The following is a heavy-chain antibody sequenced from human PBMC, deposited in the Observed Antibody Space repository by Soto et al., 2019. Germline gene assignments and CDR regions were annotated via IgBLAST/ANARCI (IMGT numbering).Heavy chain of an antibody. J-gene: IGHJ6*02. V-gene: IGHV3-21*01. CDR3: ARYDSSGYYWPYYYYGMDV. D-gene: IGHD3-22*01. Sequence: GGSLRLSCAASGFTFSTYNMNWVRQAPGKGLEWVSSISSSSSYIYYADSVKGRFTISRDNAKNSLYLQMNSLRAEDTAVYYCARYDSSGYYWPYYYYGMDVWGQGTTVTVSS. CDR2: ISSSSSYI. CDR1: GFTFSTYN.